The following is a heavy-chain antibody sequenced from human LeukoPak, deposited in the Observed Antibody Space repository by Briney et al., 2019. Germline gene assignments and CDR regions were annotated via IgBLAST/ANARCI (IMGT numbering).Heavy chain of an antibody. CDR3: ARDRYSSSWYPHYYYYYGMDV. J-gene: IGHJ6*02. CDR1: GFTFSSYW. D-gene: IGHD6-13*01. Sequence: GSLRLSCAASGFTFSSYWMGWVRQAPGKGLEWVANIKQDGSEKYYVDSVKGRFTISRDNAKNSLYLQMNSLRAEDTAVYYCARDRYSSSWYPHYYYYYGMDVWGQGTTVTVSS. CDR2: IKQDGSEK. V-gene: IGHV3-7*01.